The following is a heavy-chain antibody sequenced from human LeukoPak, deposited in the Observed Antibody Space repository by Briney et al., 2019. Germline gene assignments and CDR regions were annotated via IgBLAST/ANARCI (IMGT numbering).Heavy chain of an antibody. CDR2: INPSGGST. CDR3: ARGDHVRIYAESSFDI. V-gene: IGHV1-46*01. J-gene: IGHJ3*02. Sequence: ASVKVSCKASGYTFTSYYMHWVRQAPGQGLEWMGIINPSGGSTSYAQKFQGRVTMTRDMSTSTVYMELSSLRSEDMAVYYCARGDHVRIYAESSFDIWGQGTMVTVSS. CDR1: GYTFTSYY. D-gene: IGHD5/OR15-5a*01.